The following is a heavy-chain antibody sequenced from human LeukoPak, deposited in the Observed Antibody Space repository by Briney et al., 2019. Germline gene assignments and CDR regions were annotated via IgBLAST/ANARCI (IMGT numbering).Heavy chain of an antibody. D-gene: IGHD1-26*01. Sequence: GGSLRLSCAASGFTFSSYSMNWVRQAPGKGLEWVSYISSSSTIYYADSVKGRFTISRDNAKNSLYLQMNSLRAEDTAVYYCASFSDTKYYFDYWGQGTLVTVSS. CDR2: ISSSSTI. V-gene: IGHV3-48*01. CDR3: ASFSDTKYYFDY. J-gene: IGHJ4*02. CDR1: GFTFSSYS.